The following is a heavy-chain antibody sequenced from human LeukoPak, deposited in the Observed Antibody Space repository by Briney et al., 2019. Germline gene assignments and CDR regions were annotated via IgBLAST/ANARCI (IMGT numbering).Heavy chain of an antibody. V-gene: IGHV3-30-3*01. CDR1: GFTFSSYA. D-gene: IGHD4-17*01. Sequence: GGSLRLSCAASGFTFSSYAMHWVRQAPGKGLEWVAVISYDGSNKYYADSVKGRFTISRDSSKNTLYLQMNSLRAEDTAMYYCAKATTVTQRAYFDYWGQGTLVTVSS. CDR3: AKATTVTQRAYFDY. J-gene: IGHJ4*02. CDR2: ISYDGSNK.